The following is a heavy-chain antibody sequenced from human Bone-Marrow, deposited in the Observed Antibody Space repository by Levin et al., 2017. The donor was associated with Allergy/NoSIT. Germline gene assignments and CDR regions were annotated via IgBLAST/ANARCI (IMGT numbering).Heavy chain of an antibody. J-gene: IGHJ4*02. D-gene: IGHD3-16*01. CDR2: IYHSGST. CDR3: ARAGMITFGGSHFDY. V-gene: IGHV4-38-2*01. Sequence: HSQTLSLTCGVSGYSISNGYNWGWIRQSPGKGLEWIASIYHSGSTYYNPSLKSRVTISVDTSKNQFSLKLSSLTAADTAVYYCARAGMITFGGSHFDYWGQGALVTVSS. CDR1: GYSISNGYN.